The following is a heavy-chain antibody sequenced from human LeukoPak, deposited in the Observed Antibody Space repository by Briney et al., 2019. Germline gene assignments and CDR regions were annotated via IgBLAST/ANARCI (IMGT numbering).Heavy chain of an antibody. CDR3: ARRWELRGFDY. Sequence: SETLSLTCTVSGGSIGSHYWSWIRQPPGEGLEWIGYIYYSGTTSYNPSLKSRVTISVDTSKNQFSLKLSSVTAADTAVYYCARRWELRGFDYWGQGTLVTVSS. CDR1: GGSIGSHY. D-gene: IGHD1-26*01. V-gene: IGHV4-59*11. J-gene: IGHJ4*02. CDR2: IYYSGTT.